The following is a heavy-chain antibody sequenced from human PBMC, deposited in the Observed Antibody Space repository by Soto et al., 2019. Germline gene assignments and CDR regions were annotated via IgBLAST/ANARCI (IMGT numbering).Heavy chain of an antibody. CDR3: AKGYGYYFDS. CDR2: IKHDGSET. CDR1: GFSFRNYW. J-gene: IGHJ4*02. D-gene: IGHD4-17*01. V-gene: IGHV3-7*03. Sequence: GGSLRHSCAASGFSFRNYWMSCVRQAPGKGLEWVLSIKHDGSETYSVDSVKGRFTSSRDNAENSVYLQMHSLRAEDTAVYFCAKGYGYYFDSWGQGTLVTVSS.